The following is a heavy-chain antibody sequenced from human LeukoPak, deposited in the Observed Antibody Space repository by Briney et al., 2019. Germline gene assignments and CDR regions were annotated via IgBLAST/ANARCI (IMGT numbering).Heavy chain of an antibody. CDR3: TRQGSYFNY. D-gene: IGHD3-10*01. V-gene: IGHV4-59*08. J-gene: IGHJ4*02. CDR2: IYYNGNT. Sequence: SETLSLTCTVSGGSINNYYWSWIRQPPGKGLERIGYIYYNGNTNYNPSLKSRVTISVDTSKNQFSLNLSSVTAADTAMYYCTRQGSYFNYWGQGTLVTVSS. CDR1: GGSINNYY.